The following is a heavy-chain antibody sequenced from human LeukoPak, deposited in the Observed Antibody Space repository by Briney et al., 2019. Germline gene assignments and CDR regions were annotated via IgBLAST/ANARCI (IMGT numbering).Heavy chain of an antibody. CDR1: GYTLTDYY. CDR2: INPNSGGT. J-gene: IGHJ4*02. Sequence: ASVTVSFMACGYTLTDYYMHWLGPAPGQGLAGMGWINPNSGGTNYAQKLQGRVTMPRDTSISTAYMEMSSLRSDDTAVYYCASVGWDYVSRGYYPTPLGSFDYWGQGTLVTVSS. V-gene: IGHV1-2*02. D-gene: IGHD3-22*01. CDR3: ASVGWDYVSRGYYPTPLGSFDY.